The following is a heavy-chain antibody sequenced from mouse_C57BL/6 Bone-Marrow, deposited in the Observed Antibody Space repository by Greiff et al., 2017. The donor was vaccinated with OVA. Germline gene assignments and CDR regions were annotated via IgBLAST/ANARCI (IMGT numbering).Heavy chain of an antibody. D-gene: IGHD1-1*01. Sequence: VQGVESGPGLVQPSQSLSITCTVSGFSLTSSGVHWVRQSPGKGLEWLGVIWSGGSTDYNAAFISRLSISKDNSKSQVFFKMNSLQADDTAIYYWARNYYYGSSYGGYFDYWGQGTTLTVSS. CDR2: IWSGGST. J-gene: IGHJ2*01. CDR1: GFSLTSSG. V-gene: IGHV2-2*01. CDR3: ARNYYYGSSYGGYFDY.